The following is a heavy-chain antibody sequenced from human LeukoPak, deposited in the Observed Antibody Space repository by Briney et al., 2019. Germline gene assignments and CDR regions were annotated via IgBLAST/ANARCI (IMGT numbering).Heavy chain of an antibody. CDR2: FDPEDGET. D-gene: IGHD2-21*02. J-gene: IGHJ5*02. V-gene: IGHV1-24*01. CDR3: ARDPGYCGGDCYSFALSRSWFDP. Sequence: GASVKVSCKVSGYTLTELSMHWVRQAPGKGLEWMGGFDPEDGETIYAQKFQGRVTITTDESTSTAYMELSSLRSEDTAVYYCARDPGYCGGDCYSFALSRSWFDPWGQGTLVTVSS. CDR1: GYTLTELS.